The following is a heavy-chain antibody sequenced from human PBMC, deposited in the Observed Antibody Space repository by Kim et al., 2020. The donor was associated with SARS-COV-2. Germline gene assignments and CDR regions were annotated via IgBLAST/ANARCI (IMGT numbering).Heavy chain of an antibody. J-gene: IGHJ4*02. D-gene: IGHD2-8*02. CDR3: ARVRTGGGWYFDY. V-gene: IGHV4-34*01. Sequence: YNPSLKSRVTISVDTSKNQFSLKLSSVTAADTAVYYCARVRTGGGWYFDYWGQGTLVTVSS.